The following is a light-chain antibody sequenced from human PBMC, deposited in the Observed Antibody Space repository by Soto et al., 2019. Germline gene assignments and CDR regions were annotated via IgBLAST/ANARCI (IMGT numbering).Light chain of an antibody. CDR1: SGHITYA. V-gene: IGLV4-69*01. Sequence: QLVLTQPPSASASLGVSVKLTCTLSSGHITYAITWLQHQPEKGPRFLMRLHSDGTHYRGDGIPDRFSGSSSGAERYLTISSLQSEDEADYYCQTWDTDFHWVFGGGTKLTVL. J-gene: IGLJ3*02. CDR2: LHSDGTH. CDR3: QTWDTDFHWV.